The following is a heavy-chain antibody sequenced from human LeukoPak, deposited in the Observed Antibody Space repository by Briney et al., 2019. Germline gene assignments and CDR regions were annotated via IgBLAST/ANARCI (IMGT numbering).Heavy chain of an antibody. CDR2: TYSKTDGGTT. Sequence: GGSLRLSCAASGFTFSNAWMNWVRQAPGKGLEWVGRTYSKTDGGTTEYAAPVKGRFSISRDDSKNTLDLQMHSLKTDDTALYYCATGSNRYDSSDFDYWGQGTLVTVSS. CDR3: ATGSNRYDSSDFDY. J-gene: IGHJ4*02. CDR1: GFTFSNAW. D-gene: IGHD3-22*01. V-gene: IGHV3-15*01.